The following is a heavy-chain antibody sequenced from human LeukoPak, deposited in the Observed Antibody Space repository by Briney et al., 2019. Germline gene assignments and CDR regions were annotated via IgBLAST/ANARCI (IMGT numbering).Heavy chain of an antibody. CDR1: GGSISSSSYY. D-gene: IGHD3-10*01. CDR2: IYYSGST. CDR3: ARESKWFGELS. J-gene: IGHJ5*02. Sequence: SETLSLTCTVSGGSISSSSYYWGWIRQPPGKGLEWIGSIYYSGSTYYNPSLKSRVTISVDTSKNQFSLKLSSVTAADTAVYYCARESKWFGELSWGQGTLITVSS. V-gene: IGHV4-39*07.